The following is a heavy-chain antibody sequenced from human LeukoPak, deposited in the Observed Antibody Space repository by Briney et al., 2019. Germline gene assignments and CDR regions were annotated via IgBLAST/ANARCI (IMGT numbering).Heavy chain of an antibody. CDR1: GVXISSYY. D-gene: IGHD1-26*01. CDR3: ARVSGGTYPDY. V-gene: IGHV4-59*01. J-gene: IGHJ4*02. CDR2: IYYSGST. Sequence: PSETLSLTCTVSGVXISSYYWSWIRQPPGKGLEWIGYIYYSGSTNYDPSLKSRVTISVDTSKNQFSLKLSSVTAADTAVYYCARVSGGTYPDYWGQGTLVTVSP.